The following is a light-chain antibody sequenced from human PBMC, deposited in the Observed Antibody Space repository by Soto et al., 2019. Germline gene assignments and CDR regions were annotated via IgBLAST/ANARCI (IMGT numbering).Light chain of an antibody. CDR3: RQYGSSPQT. V-gene: IGKV3-20*01. CDR1: PSVSSSY. CDR2: GAS. J-gene: IGKJ1*01. Sequence: EIVLTQSPGTLSLSPGETATLSCRASPSVSSSYLAWYQQHPGQTPRLLIYGASSRATGIPDRFSGSGSGTDFTLTISRLEPEDFAVYYCRQYGSSPQTFGQGTNVEIK.